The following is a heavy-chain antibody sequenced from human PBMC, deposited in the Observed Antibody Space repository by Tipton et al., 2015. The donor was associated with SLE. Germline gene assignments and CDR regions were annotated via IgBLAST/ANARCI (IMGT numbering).Heavy chain of an antibody. D-gene: IGHD4-11*01. V-gene: IGHV4-34*01. CDR3: AKAVYSHGLIDY. CDR1: GGSFSGYY. J-gene: IGHJ4*02. Sequence: GLVKPSETLSLTCAVYGGSFSGYYWNWIRQSPGKGLEWIGEINHSGSTNYDPSLKSRLTISVDTSKKQFSLTLTSVTAADTAVYYCAKAVYSHGLIDYWGQGTLVTVSS. CDR2: INHSGST.